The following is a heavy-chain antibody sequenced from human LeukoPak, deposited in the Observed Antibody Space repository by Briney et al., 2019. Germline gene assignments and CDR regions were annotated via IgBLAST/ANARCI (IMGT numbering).Heavy chain of an antibody. V-gene: IGHV4-38-2*01. CDR1: GYSSSSGYY. D-gene: IGHD6-19*01. CDR3: AIGGYSSGWGQRPPTDC. CDR2: IYHSGST. J-gene: IGHJ4*02. Sequence: SETLSLTCAVSGYSSSSGYYWGWIRQPPRKGLEWIGSIYHSGSTYYNLSLKSRVTISVDTSKNQFSLKLISVTAADTAVYYCAIGGYSSGWGQRPPTDCWGQATLVTVSA.